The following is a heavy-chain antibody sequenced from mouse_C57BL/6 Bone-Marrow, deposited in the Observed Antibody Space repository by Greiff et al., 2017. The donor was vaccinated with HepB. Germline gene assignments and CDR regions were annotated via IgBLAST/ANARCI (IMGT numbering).Heavy chain of an antibody. D-gene: IGHD1-3*01. CDR1: GYTFTSYW. CDR3: ARKVSFAY. V-gene: IGHV1-59*01. CDR2: IDPSDSYT. J-gene: IGHJ3*01. Sequence: QVQLQQPGAELVRPGISVKLSCKASGYTFTSYWMHWVKQRPGQGLEWIGVIDPSDSYTNYNQKFKGKATLTVDTSSSTAYMQLSSLTSEDSAVYYCARKVSFAYWGQGTLVTVSA.